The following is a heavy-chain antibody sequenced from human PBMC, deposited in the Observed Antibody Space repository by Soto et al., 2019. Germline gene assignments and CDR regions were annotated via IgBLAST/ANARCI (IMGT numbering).Heavy chain of an antibody. CDR3: AKARPSGGYYYVEAFDV. D-gene: IGHD3-22*01. CDR1: GFTFSNYA. V-gene: IGHV3-23*01. Sequence: GGSLRRSCSASGFTFSNYAMSWVRQSPGKGLEWVSGVSSTTTSPYYAGSVQGRFTISRDNSKNMFYLQMKSLRAEDTAIYHCAKARPSGGYYYVEAFDVWDQGTMVTV. CDR2: VSSTTTSP. J-gene: IGHJ3*01.